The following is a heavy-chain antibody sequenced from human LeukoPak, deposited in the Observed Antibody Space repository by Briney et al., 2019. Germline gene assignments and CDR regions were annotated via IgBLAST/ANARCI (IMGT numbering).Heavy chain of an antibody. CDR3: AGASLFVGAMLVDY. D-gene: IGHD3-16*01. J-gene: IGHJ4*02. CDR2: IYYSGST. V-gene: IGHV4-61*08. CDR1: GGSINSDGYS. Sequence: SETLSLTCAVSGGSINSDGYSWGWVRQPPGKGLEWIGYIYYSGSTNYNPSLKSRVTISVDTSKNQFSLKLSSVTAADTAVYYCAGASLFVGAMLVDYWGQGTLVTVSS.